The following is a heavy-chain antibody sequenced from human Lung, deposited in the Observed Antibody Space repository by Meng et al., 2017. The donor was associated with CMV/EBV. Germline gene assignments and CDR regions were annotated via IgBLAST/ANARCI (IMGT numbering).Heavy chain of an antibody. Sequence: GSLRLSCTVSGGSISSSDYYWAWLRQTPGKGLEDFGSIHYDGTTYYNPSLKSRVTMSLDASKNQFSLRLSSVTAADTAVYYCARDYKYDTSPFDYWGRGXLVTVSS. CDR3: ARDYKYDTSPFDY. CDR2: IHYDGTT. V-gene: IGHV4-39*07. CDR1: GGSISSSDYY. J-gene: IGHJ4*02. D-gene: IGHD3-22*01.